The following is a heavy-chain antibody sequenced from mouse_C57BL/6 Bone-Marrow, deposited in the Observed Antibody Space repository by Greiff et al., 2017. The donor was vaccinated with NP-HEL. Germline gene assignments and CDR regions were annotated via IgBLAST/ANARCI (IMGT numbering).Heavy chain of an antibody. Sequence: EVMLVESGGGLVQPGGSLKLSCAASGFTFSDYYMYWVRQTPEKRLEWVAYISNGGGSTYYPDNVKGRFTISSDNAKNTLYLQMSRLKSQDTALYYCARRGGSSYYWYFDVWGTVTTVTVSS. CDR3: ARRGGSSYYWYFDV. J-gene: IGHJ1*03. V-gene: IGHV5-12*01. D-gene: IGHD1-1*01. CDR2: ISNGGGST. CDR1: GFTFSDYY.